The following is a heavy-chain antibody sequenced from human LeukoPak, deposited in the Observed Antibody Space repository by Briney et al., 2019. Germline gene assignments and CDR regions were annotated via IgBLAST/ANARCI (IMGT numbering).Heavy chain of an antibody. D-gene: IGHD3-9*01. CDR1: GGSISSSSYY. CDR2: IYYSGST. J-gene: IGHJ4*02. CDR3: ARVTGYTIEDYFDY. Sequence: SETLSLTCTVSGGSISSSSYYWGWIRQPPGKGLEWIGYIYYSGSTNYNPSLKSRVTISVKTSKNQFSLKLRSVTAADTAVYYCARVTGYTIEDYFDYWGQGTLVTVSS. V-gene: IGHV4-61*05.